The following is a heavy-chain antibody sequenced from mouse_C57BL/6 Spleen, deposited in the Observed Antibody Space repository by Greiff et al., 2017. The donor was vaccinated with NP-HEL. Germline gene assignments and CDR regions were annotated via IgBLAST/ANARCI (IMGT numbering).Heavy chain of an antibody. V-gene: IGHV1-26*01. CDR3: ARWVTTLDY. J-gene: IGHJ2*01. CDR2: INPNNGGT. CDR1: GYTFTDYY. Sequence: EVQLQQSGPELVKPGASVKISCKASGYTFTDYYMNWVKQSHGKSLEWIGDINPNNGGTSYNQKFKGKATLTVDKSSSTAYMELRSLTSEDSAVYYCARWVTTLDYWGQGTTLTVSS. D-gene: IGHD2-3*01.